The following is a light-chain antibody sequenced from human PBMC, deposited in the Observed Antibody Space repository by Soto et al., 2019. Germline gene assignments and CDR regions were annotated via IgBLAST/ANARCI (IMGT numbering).Light chain of an antibody. CDR1: QSLLHSNGYNY. J-gene: IGKJ4*01. Sequence: DIVMTQSPLSLPVTPGEPASISCRSSQSLLHSNGYNYLDWYLQKPGQSPQLLIYLGSNRASGVPDRFSVSGSGTDFTLKISRVEAEDVGVYYCVQALQTPHTFGGGTKVDIK. CDR3: VQALQTPHT. CDR2: LGS. V-gene: IGKV2-28*01.